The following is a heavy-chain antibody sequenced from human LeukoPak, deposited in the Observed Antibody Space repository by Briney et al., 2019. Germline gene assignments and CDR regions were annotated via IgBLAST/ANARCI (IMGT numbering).Heavy chain of an antibody. CDR2: ISSNGGST. Sequence: GGSLRLSCAASGFTFSSYAMHWVRQAPGKGLEYVSAISSNGGSTYYANSVKGRFIISRDNSKNTLYLQMGSLRAEDMAVYYCASLCDGSGCGMDVWGQGTTVTVSS. V-gene: IGHV3-64*01. D-gene: IGHD6-19*01. J-gene: IGHJ6*02. CDR1: GFTFSSYA. CDR3: ASLCDGSGCGMDV.